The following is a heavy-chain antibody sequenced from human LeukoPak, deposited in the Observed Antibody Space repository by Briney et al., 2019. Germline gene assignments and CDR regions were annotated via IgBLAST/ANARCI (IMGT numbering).Heavy chain of an antibody. V-gene: IGHV4-34*01. Sequence: SETLSLTCAVYGGSLSGYHWSWIRQAPGKGLEWIGEINHSGITNYNPSLKGRVTISVDTSKNQFSLNLTSVTAADTAVYYCARVRWPGIAASGTRASWFFDLWGRGTLVTVSS. J-gene: IGHJ2*01. CDR1: GGSLSGYH. D-gene: IGHD6-13*01. CDR2: INHSGIT. CDR3: ARVRWPGIAASGTRASWFFDL.